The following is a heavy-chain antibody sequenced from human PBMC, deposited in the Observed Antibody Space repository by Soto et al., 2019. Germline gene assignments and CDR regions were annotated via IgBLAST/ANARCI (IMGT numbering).Heavy chain of an antibody. CDR3: ARGPVDYSSGWYYFDY. CDR1: GYTFTSYG. V-gene: IGHV1-18*04. J-gene: IGHJ4*02. Sequence: ASVKVSCKASGYTFTSYGISWVRQAPGQGLEWMGWISAYNGNTNYAQKLRGRVTMTTDTSTSTAYMELRSLRSDDTAVYYCARGPVDYSSGWYYFDYWGQGTLVTVSS. D-gene: IGHD6-19*01. CDR2: ISAYNGNT.